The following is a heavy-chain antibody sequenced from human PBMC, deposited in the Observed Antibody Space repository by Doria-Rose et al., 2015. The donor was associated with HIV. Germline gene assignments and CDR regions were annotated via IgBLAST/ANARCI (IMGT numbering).Heavy chain of an antibody. J-gene: IGHJ4*02. Sequence: QVTLKESGPVLVKPTEALTLTCTVSGVSLSSPGMGASWIRQPPGKALERLANIFSDDERSYKTSLKSRLSISRRTSKSQVVLTMTDMDPVDTATYYCARIKSSRWYHKYYVDFWGQGTLVIVSA. V-gene: IGHV2-26*01. CDR2: IFSDDER. D-gene: IGHD6-13*01. CDR3: ARIKSSRWYHKYYVDF. CDR1: GVSLSSPGMG.